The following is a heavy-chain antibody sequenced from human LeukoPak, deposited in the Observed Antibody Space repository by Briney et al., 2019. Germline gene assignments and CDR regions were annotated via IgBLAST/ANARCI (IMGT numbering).Heavy chain of an antibody. CDR1: GFTFSSYA. D-gene: IGHD2-2*01. Sequence: GGSLRLSCAASGFTFSSYAMSWVRQAPGKGLEWVSAISGSGGSTYYADSVKGRFTISRDNSKNTLYLQMNSLKTEDTAVYYCTTGVVPAAIRGTDAFDIWGQGTMVTVSS. CDR2: ISGSGGST. CDR3: TTGVVPAAIRGTDAFDI. J-gene: IGHJ3*02. V-gene: IGHV3-23*01.